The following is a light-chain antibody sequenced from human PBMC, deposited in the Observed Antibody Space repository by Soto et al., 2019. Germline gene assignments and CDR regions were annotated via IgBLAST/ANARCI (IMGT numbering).Light chain of an antibody. CDR2: GAS. J-gene: IGKJ5*01. CDR1: QSISSSH. Sequence: EIVLTQSPGTLSLSPGERATLSCRASQSISSSHLAWYQQKPGQAPRLLISGASSRATGIPDRFSGSGSGTVFTLTISRLEPEDFAVYYCQQYGSSPRVTFGQGTRLEFK. CDR3: QQYGSSPRVT. V-gene: IGKV3-20*01.